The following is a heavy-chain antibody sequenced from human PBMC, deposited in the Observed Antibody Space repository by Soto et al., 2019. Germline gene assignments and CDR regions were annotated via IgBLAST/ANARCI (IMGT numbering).Heavy chain of an antibody. V-gene: IGHV1-69*13. D-gene: IGHD5-18*01. CDR1: GGTFSSYA. J-gene: IGHJ6*02. Sequence: GASVKVSCKASGGTFSSYAISWVRQAPGQGLEWMGGIIPIFGTANYAQKFQGGVTITADESTSTAYMELSSLRSEDTAVYYCARHVDTAMVTVDYYYYYGMDVWGQGTTVTVSS. CDR3: ARHVDTAMVTVDYYYYYGMDV. CDR2: IIPIFGTA.